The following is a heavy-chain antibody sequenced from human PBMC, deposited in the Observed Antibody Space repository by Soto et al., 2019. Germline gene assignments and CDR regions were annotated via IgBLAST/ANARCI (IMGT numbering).Heavy chain of an antibody. V-gene: IGHV3-21*01. CDR1: GFTFSSYS. D-gene: IGHD3-9*01. CDR2: ISSSSSYI. Sequence: GGSLRLSCAASGFTFSSYSMNWVRQAPGKGLEWVSSISSSSSYIYYADSVQGRFTISRDTAKNSLYLQMNSLRAEDTAVYYCARVSSFYDILTDQGYYYYGMDVWGQGTTVTVS. J-gene: IGHJ6*02. CDR3: ARVSSFYDILTDQGYYYYGMDV.